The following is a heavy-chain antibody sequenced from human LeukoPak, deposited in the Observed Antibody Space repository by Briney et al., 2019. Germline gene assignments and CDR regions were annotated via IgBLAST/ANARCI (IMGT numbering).Heavy chain of an antibody. V-gene: IGHV3-48*03. J-gene: IGHJ4*02. Sequence: GGSLRLSCAASGFTFWSYEMNWVRQAPGKGLEWVAYISNGVSTRYYADSVRGRFTISRDNAKKSLYLQMNSLRAEDTAVYYCARSYCSGGSCYVLDYWGQGTLVTVSS. D-gene: IGHD2-15*01. CDR1: GFTFWSYE. CDR3: ARSYCSGGSCYVLDY. CDR2: ISNGVSTR.